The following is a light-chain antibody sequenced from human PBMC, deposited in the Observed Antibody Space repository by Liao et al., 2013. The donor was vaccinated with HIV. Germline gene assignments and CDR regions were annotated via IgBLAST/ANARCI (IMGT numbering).Light chain of an antibody. V-gene: IGLV3-1*01. CDR2: QDT. J-gene: IGLJ3*02. CDR1: KLGDEY. Sequence: SYELTQPPSVSVSPGQTASITCSGDKLGDEYASWYQQKPGQSPVLVIYQDTRRPSGIPERFSGSNSGNTPTLTVSGTQAVDEADYYCQSADSSATYPVFGGGTKLTVL. CDR3: QSADSSATYPV.